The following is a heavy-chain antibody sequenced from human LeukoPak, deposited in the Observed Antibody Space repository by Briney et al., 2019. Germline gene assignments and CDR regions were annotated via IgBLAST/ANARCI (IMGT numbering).Heavy chain of an antibody. CDR1: GFTFSSYW. CDR2: IKQDGSER. D-gene: IGHD6-19*01. Sequence: GGSLRLSCAASGFTFSSYWMTWVRQAPGKGLEWAANIKQDGSERNYVDSVKGRFTISRDNAKNSLYLQMNTLRDEDTAVYYCATGAGCGYWGQGTLVTVSS. J-gene: IGHJ4*02. CDR3: ATGAGCGY. V-gene: IGHV3-7*03.